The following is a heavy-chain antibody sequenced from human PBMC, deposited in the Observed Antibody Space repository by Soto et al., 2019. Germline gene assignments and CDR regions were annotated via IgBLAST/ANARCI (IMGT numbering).Heavy chain of an antibody. J-gene: IGHJ3*02. CDR3: AHSGGDDGDYVSDAFDN. V-gene: IGHV2-5*02. CDR2: IYWDYDK. Sequence: QITLKESGPTLVKPTQTLTLTCTFSGFSLSTSGVGVGWIRQPPGKALEWLALIYWDYDKRYSQSLNGRLTITKDTSTNQVTVTMTSMSPMDTATYDCAHSGGDDGDYVSDAFDNWGQGTMVTVSS. D-gene: IGHD4-17*01. CDR1: GFSLSTSGVG.